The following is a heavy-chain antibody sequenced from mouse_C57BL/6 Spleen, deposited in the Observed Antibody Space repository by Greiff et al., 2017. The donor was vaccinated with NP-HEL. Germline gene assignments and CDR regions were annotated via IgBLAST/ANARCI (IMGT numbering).Heavy chain of an antibody. CDR3: TRWNYEAYYYAMDY. Sequence: QVQLQQSGAELVRPGASVTLSCKASGYTFTDYEMHWVKQTPAHGLEWIGAIDPETGGTAYNQKFKGKAILTADKSSSTAYMELRSLTSEDSAVYYCTRWNYEAYYYAMDYWGQGTSVTVSS. D-gene: IGHD1-1*01. CDR1: GYTFTDYE. V-gene: IGHV1-15*01. CDR2: IDPETGGT. J-gene: IGHJ4*01.